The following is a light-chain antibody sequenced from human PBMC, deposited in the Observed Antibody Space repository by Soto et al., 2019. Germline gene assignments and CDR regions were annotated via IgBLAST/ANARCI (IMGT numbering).Light chain of an antibody. CDR2: DAS. Sequence: EIMMTQSPVTLSVSPGERATLSFRASQNIRNNLAWWQQKPGKAPKLLIYDASTIETGVPPNFSGSGSGTEFTLTISSLQPEDFAAYYCHQYNGCSGTFGQGTKVDI. CDR3: HQYNGCSGT. V-gene: IGKV3-15*01. CDR1: QNIRNN. J-gene: IGKJ1*01.